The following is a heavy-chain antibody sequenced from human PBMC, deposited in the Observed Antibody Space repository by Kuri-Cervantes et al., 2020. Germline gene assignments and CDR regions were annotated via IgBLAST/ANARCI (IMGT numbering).Heavy chain of an antibody. CDR2: IVVGSGNT. J-gene: IGHJ3*02. CDR3: ARDTRELWLHGPAFDI. Sequence: SVKVSCKASGFTFTSSAVQWVRQARGQRLEWIGWIVVGSGNTNYAQKFQERVTITRDMSTSTAYMELSSLRSEDTAVYYCARDTRELWLHGPAFDIWGQGTMVTVSS. V-gene: IGHV1-58*01. CDR1: GFTFTSSA. D-gene: IGHD5-18*01.